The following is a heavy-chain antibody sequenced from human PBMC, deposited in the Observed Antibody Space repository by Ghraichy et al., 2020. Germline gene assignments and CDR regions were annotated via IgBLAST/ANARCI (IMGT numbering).Heavy chain of an antibody. V-gene: IGHV1-8*03. Sequence: ASVKVSCKASGYTFTSYDINWVRQATGQGLEWMGWMNPNSGNTGYAQKFQGRVTITRNTSISTAYMELSSLRSEDTAVYYCASGYSSSDYYYGMDVWGQGTTVTVSS. CDR1: GYTFTSYD. CDR2: MNPNSGNT. D-gene: IGHD6-6*01. J-gene: IGHJ6*02. CDR3: ASGYSSSDYYYGMDV.